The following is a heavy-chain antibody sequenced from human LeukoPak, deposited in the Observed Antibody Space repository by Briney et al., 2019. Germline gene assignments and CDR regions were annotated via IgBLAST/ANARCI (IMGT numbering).Heavy chain of an antibody. CDR1: GFTVSSNS. CDR3: ARRAGAYSHPYDY. V-gene: IGHV3-53*01. D-gene: IGHD4/OR15-4a*01. Sequence: GGSLRLSCTVSGFTVSSNSMSWVRQAPGRGLEWVSFIYSDNTHYSDSVKGRFTISRDNSKNTLYLQMNSLRAEDTAAYYCARRAGAYSHPYDYWGQGTLVTVSS. CDR2: IYSDNT. J-gene: IGHJ4*02.